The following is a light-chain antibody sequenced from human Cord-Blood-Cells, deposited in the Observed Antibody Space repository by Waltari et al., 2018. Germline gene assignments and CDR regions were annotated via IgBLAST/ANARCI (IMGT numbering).Light chain of an antibody. CDR3: SSYTSSSTYV. V-gene: IGLV2-14*01. CDR2: DVS. Sequence: QSALTQPASVSGSPGQSITIYCTGTSSDVGGYNYVSWYHQHPGKAPKLMIYDVSNRPPGVSNRFSGSKSGKTASLTISGLQAEDEADYCCSSYTSSSTYVFGTGTKVTVL. J-gene: IGLJ1*01. CDR1: SSDVGGYNY.